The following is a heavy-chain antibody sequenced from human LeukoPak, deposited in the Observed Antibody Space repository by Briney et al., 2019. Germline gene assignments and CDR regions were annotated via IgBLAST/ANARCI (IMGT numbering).Heavy chain of an antibody. D-gene: IGHD3-16*01. CDR3: AKGLRTGVGPYMGYHYYMDV. CDR1: GFTFSSYV. CDR2: IRYDGSNK. J-gene: IGHJ6*03. V-gene: IGHV3-30*02. Sequence: GGSLRLSCAASGFTFSSYVMHWVRQAPGKGLEWVAFIRYDGSNKYYADSVKGRFTISRDNSYNTVSLQMNSLRDEDTGVYYCAKGLRTGVGPYMGYHYYMDVWGKGATVTVSS.